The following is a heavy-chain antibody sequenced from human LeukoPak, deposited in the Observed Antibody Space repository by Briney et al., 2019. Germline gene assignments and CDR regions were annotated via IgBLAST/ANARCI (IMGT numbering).Heavy chain of an antibody. CDR2: ISWDGGST. D-gene: IGHD6-19*01. Sequence: SGGALRLSCAASGFTFDDYTMHWVRQAPGKGLEWVSLISWDGGSTYYADSVKGRFTISRDNSKNSLYLQMNSLRTEDTALYYCAKDIGYSSGPFDYWGQGTLVTVFS. J-gene: IGHJ4*02. CDR1: GFTFDDYT. V-gene: IGHV3-43*01. CDR3: AKDIGYSSGPFDY.